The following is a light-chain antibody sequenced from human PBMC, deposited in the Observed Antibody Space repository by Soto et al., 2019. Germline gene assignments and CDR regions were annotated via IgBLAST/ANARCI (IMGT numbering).Light chain of an antibody. V-gene: IGLV1-40*01. J-gene: IGLJ2*01. CDR3: QSYDSSLSVV. CDR1: SSNIGAGFD. Sequence: QSVLTQSPSVSGAPGQRVTISCTGNSSNIGAGFDVHWYQQIPGTAPKLLIYSTNSRPSGVPHRFSGSKFATLASLALTGLQAEDEADYVCQSYDSSLSVVFGGGTQLTV. CDR2: STN.